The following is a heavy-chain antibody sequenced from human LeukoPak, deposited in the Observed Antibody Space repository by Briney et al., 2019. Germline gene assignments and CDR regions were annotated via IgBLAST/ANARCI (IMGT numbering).Heavy chain of an antibody. Sequence: GGSLRLSCAASGFSVSNNYVNWVRQAPGKGLEWVSVMYAGGSTVYADSVKGRFTISTDNSKNTLYLQMNSLRPEDTAVYYCAKLKTVTTRIYWGQGTLVTVSS. D-gene: IGHD4-17*01. V-gene: IGHV3-53*01. CDR1: GFSVSNNY. J-gene: IGHJ4*02. CDR2: MYAGGST. CDR3: AKLKTVTTRIY.